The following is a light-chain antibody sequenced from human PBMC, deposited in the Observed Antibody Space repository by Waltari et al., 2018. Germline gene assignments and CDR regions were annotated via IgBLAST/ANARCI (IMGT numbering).Light chain of an antibody. CDR1: KNDIRTYNF. J-gene: IGLJ2*01. Sequence: QSALTQPASLSGSPGQSITISCAGTKNDIRTYNFVSWFQQFPGQAPKLIVSEATKRPSGVSYLFSGSKSGNTASLTISGLQAEDEADYYCCSYAGGSRVIFGGGTKLTVL. CDR3: CSYAGGSRVI. CDR2: EAT. V-gene: IGLV2-23*01.